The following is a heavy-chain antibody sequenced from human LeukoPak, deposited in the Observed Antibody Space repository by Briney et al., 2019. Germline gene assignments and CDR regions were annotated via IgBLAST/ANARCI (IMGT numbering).Heavy chain of an antibody. Sequence: GGSLRLSCAASGFTFSSYAMSWVRQAPGKGLEWVSAISGSGGSTYYADSVKGRFTISRDNAKNSLYLQMNSLRAEDTAVYYCARVADYDYVWGSYRDSYYFDYWGQGTLVTVSS. CDR3: ARVADYDYVWGSYRDSYYFDY. V-gene: IGHV3-23*01. D-gene: IGHD3-16*02. CDR1: GFTFSSYA. CDR2: ISGSGGST. J-gene: IGHJ4*02.